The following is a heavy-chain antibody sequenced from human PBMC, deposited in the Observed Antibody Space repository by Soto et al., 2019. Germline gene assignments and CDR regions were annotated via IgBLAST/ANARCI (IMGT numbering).Heavy chain of an antibody. CDR1: GYTFTSYG. J-gene: IGHJ4*02. CDR2: ISAYNGNT. V-gene: IGHV1-18*01. CDR3: ARGSPTYYDILTGYYIDFDY. D-gene: IGHD3-9*01. Sequence: EASVKVSCKASGYTFTSYGISWVRQAPGQGLEWMGWISAYNGNTNYAQKLQGRVTMTTDTSTSTAYMELRSLRSDDTAVYYCARGSPTYYDILTGYYIDFDYWGQGTLVTVSS.